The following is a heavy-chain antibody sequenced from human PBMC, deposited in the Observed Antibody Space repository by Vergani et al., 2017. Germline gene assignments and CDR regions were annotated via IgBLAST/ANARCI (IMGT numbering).Heavy chain of an antibody. CDR2: INHSGST. CDR3: ARGRGWNYRYFDL. CDR1: GGSISSYY. J-gene: IGHJ2*01. V-gene: IGHV4-59*12. Sequence: QVQLQESGPGLVKPSETLSLTCTVSGGSISSYYWSWIRQPAGKGLEWIGEINHSGSTNYNPSLKSRVTISVDTSKNQFSLKLSSVTAADTAVYYCARGRGWNYRYFDLWGRGTLVTVSS. D-gene: IGHD6-19*01.